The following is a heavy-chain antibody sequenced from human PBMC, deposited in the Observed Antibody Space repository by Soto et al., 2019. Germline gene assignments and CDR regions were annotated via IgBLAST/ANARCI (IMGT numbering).Heavy chain of an antibody. V-gene: IGHV4-39*01. CDR3: ARHVNYYDSSVLVGGFDY. CDR1: GGTLYSTTYY. D-gene: IGHD3-22*01. Sequence: QLQLQESGPGLVKPSETLSLTCTVSGGTLYSTTYYWGWLRQPPGKGLEWIGTIVSSGNTYYNPSLRSRVTISVDTSKSQYSLRLSSVTATDTAVYYCARHVNYYDSSVLVGGFDYWGQGTLVTVSS. CDR2: IVSSGNT. J-gene: IGHJ4*02.